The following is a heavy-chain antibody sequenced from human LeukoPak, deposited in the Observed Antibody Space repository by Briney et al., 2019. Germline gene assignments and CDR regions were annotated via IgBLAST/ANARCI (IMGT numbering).Heavy chain of an antibody. D-gene: IGHD3-22*01. V-gene: IGHV1-8*02. CDR3: ARGEGSSGSNDDY. CDR1: GYTFTGYF. Sequence: ASVKVSCKASGYTFTGYFMNWVRQATGQGLEWMGWMNPNSGNTGYAQKFQGRVTMTRNTSISTAYIELSSLRSEDTAVYYCARGEGSSGSNDDYWGQGTLVTVSS. J-gene: IGHJ4*02. CDR2: MNPNSGNT.